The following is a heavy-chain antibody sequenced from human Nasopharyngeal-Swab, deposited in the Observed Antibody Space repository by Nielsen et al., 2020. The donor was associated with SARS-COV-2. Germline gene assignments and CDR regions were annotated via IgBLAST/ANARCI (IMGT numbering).Heavy chain of an antibody. Sequence: ASVKVSCKASGYTFTNYALNWVRQAPGQGLEWMGWINTNTGNPTYAQGFTGRFVFSLDTSVSTAYLQISGLKSEDTAVYRCAREGDASVPGTLFDYWGQGTQVTVS. CDR3: AREGDASVPGTLFDY. D-gene: IGHD6-19*01. CDR1: GYTFTNYA. CDR2: INTNTGNP. J-gene: IGHJ4*02. V-gene: IGHV7-4-1*02.